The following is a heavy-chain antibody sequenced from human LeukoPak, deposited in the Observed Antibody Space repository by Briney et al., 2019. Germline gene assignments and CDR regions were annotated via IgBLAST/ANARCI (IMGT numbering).Heavy chain of an antibody. D-gene: IGHD1-26*01. Sequence: GGSLRLSCAASGFTFSSYSMNWVRQAPGKGLEWVSSISSSSYIYYADSVKGRFTISRDNAKNSLYLQMNSLRAEDTAVYYCARAFRIVGATPDYWGQGTLVTVSS. CDR1: GFTFSSYS. CDR2: ISSSSYI. CDR3: ARAFRIVGATPDY. V-gene: IGHV3-21*01. J-gene: IGHJ4*02.